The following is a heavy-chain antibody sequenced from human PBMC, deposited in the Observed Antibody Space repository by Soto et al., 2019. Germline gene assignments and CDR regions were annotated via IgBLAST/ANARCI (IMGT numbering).Heavy chain of an antibody. J-gene: IGHJ6*02. V-gene: IGHV5-10-1*01. CDR1: AYTFRTYW. CDR3: TRSICYYPLGSTGMYV. CDR2: IDPSDSYV. D-gene: IGHD3-10*01. Sequence: PGESLKISCKGSAYTFRTYWISWVRQMPGKGLEWMGRIDPSDSYVNYSPSLQGHVSISADKSISTAYLQWSRLKASDTAKYYCTRSICYYPLGSTGMYVWGQGTTVPVSS.